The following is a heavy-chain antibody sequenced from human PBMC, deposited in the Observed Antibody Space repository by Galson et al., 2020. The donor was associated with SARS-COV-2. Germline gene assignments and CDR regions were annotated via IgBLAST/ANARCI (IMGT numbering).Heavy chain of an antibody. J-gene: IGHJ6*02. CDR1: GGSISSSSYY. CDR2: IYYSGST. CDR3: ARDRKQQLAYYGMDV. Sequence: SETLSLTCTVSGGSISSSSYYWGWIRQPPGKGLEWIGSIYYSGSTYYNPSLKSRVTISVDTSKNQFSLKLSSVTAADTAVYYCARDRKQQLAYYGMDVWGQGATVTVSS. V-gene: IGHV4-39*07. D-gene: IGHD6-13*01.